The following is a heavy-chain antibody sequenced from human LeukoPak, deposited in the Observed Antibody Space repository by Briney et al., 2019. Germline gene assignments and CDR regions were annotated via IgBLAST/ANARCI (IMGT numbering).Heavy chain of an antibody. CDR2: IWYDGSNK. CDR3: ARHRSSSWPDYYYGMDV. Sequence: GGSLRLSCAASGFTFSSYWMAWVRQAPGKGLEWVAVIWYDGSNKYYADSVKGRFTISRDNSKNTLYLQMNSLRAEDTAVYYCARHRSSSWPDYYYGMDVWGQGTTVTVSS. J-gene: IGHJ6*02. V-gene: IGHV3-33*08. D-gene: IGHD6-13*01. CDR1: GFTFSSYW.